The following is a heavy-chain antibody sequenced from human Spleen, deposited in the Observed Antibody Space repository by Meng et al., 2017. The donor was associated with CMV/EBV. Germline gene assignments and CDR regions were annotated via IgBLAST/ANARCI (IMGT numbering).Heavy chain of an antibody. CDR3: ARDRTYSYYYGMDV. CDR2: ISVSGSTI. CDR1: GFTFNTYA. V-gene: IGHV3-48*04. Sequence: VGSLRLSCAASGFTFNTYAMGWVRQSPGKGLEWLSYISVSGSTIYYAESVRGRFTISRDNSKNSLFLQMKSLRPEDTAIYSCARDRTYSYYYGMDVWGQGTTVTVSS. J-gene: IGHJ6*02. D-gene: IGHD1-14*01.